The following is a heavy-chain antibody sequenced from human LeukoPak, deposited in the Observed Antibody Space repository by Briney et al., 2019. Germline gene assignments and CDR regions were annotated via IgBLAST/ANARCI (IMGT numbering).Heavy chain of an antibody. CDR2: ILPILGTT. CDR3: AREATYYYGAGSFDY. D-gene: IGHD3-10*01. V-gene: IGHV1-69*13. J-gene: IGHJ4*02. CDR1: GGTFSSYA. Sequence: ASVKVSFKASGGTFSSYAFRWVRQAPGQGLEWMGGILPILGTTNYSQNFQGRVTITADESTSTAYMELTSLRSGDTDVYYCAREATYYYGAGSFDYWGQGTLVTVSS.